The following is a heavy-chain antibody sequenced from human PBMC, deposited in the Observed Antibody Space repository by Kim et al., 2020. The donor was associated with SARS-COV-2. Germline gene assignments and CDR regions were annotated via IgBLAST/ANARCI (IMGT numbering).Heavy chain of an antibody. V-gene: IGHV3-74*03. J-gene: IGHJ6*02. CDR3: TRTTYYYGMDV. D-gene: IGHD1-1*01. Sequence: YADSVKGRFTISRDNAKHTVYLQMNSLRVDDTAVYYCTRTTYYYGMDVWGQGTTVAVSS.